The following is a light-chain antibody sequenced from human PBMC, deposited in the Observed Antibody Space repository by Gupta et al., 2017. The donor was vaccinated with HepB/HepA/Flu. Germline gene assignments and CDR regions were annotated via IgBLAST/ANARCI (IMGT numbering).Light chain of an antibody. CDR2: DNN. CDR3: AACDSTLNGVI. V-gene: IGLV1-44*01. J-gene: IGLJ2*01. Sequence: SVLPQPPSASATPGQRVTISCSGSGTNVGPNAVNWYQQLPGAAPKLLIYDNNRRPSGVPDRFSGSKSGTSASLAISGLRAEDEADYYCAACDSTLNGVIFGGGTKLTVL. CDR1: GTNVGPNA.